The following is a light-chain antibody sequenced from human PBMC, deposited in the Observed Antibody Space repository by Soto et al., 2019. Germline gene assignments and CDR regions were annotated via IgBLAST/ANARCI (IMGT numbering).Light chain of an antibody. CDR2: GAS. V-gene: IGKV3-15*01. CDR1: QSVSSN. J-gene: IGKJ5*01. CDR3: QQYNNWPPT. Sequence: EIVMTQSPATLSVSPGERATLSCRASQSVSSNLAWYQQKPGQAPRLLIYGASTRATGIPARFSGIRSATDFTLTISSLQSEDVALYYCQQYNNWPPTFGKGTRLEI.